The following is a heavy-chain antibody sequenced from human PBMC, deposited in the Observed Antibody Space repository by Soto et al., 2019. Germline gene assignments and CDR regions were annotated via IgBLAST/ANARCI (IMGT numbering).Heavy chain of an antibody. CDR1: GLTFSTYT. D-gene: IGHD2-15*01. Sequence: QVQLVESGGGVVQPGMSLRLSCAASGLTFSTYTIHWVRQAPGKGLEWVALISLDGSNKYYVDSVKERFIISRDNSKNTLYLQMISMGAEDTAVYYCARELHCRTVTWYYYYGMDVKGQGSTVTVSS. J-gene: IGHJ6*01. V-gene: IGHV3-30-3*01. CDR2: ISLDGSNK. CDR3: ARELHCRTVTWYYYYGMDV.